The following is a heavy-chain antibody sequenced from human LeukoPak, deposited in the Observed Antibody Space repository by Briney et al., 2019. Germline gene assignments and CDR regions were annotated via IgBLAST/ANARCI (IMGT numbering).Heavy chain of an antibody. CDR2: ISSSGSTI. Sequence: PGGSLRLSCAASGFTFSDYYMSWVRQAPGKGLEWVSYISSSGSTIYYADSVKGRFTISRDNAKNSLYLQMNSLRAEDTAVYYCARDWYNWNWGGVKYNWFDPWGQGTLVTVSS. V-gene: IGHV3-11*04. D-gene: IGHD1-7*01. CDR3: ARDWYNWNWGGVKYNWFDP. J-gene: IGHJ5*02. CDR1: GFTFSDYY.